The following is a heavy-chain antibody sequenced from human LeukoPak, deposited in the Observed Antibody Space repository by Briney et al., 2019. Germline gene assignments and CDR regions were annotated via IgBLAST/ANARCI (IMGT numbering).Heavy chain of an antibody. J-gene: IGHJ4*02. CDR3: ARELVLAGGFDS. CDR2: IFSGGSM. Sequence: GGSLRLSCAASGYTVSSNYMSWVRQTPGKGLEWVSVIFSGGSMSFADSVKGRFTMSRDESKNTLFLHMNSLRAEDTAVYYCARELVLAGGFDSWGQGTLVTVSS. V-gene: IGHV3-53*01. D-gene: IGHD2-8*02. CDR1: GYTVSSNY.